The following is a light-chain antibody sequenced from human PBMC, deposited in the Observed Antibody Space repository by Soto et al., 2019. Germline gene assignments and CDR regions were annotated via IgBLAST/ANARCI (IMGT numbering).Light chain of an antibody. CDR1: QAISTW. Sequence: DIQMTQSPSSVSASVGDRVTITCRASQAISTWLAWYQQKPGKAPKLLIYAASNLQTGVPSRFSGSGSGRDFTLTISSLQPEDFATYYCQQANSFPRTFGQGPRWKSN. V-gene: IGKV1D-12*01. CDR2: AAS. CDR3: QQANSFPRT. J-gene: IGKJ1*01.